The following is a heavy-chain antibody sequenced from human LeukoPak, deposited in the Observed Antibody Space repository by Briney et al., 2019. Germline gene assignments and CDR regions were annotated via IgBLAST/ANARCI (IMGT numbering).Heavy chain of an antibody. CDR1: GFTFSNYA. CDR3: VIWGDYDVLTGYYVPDY. CDR2: ITGSGTNR. Sequence: GGSLRLSCVASGFTFSNYATSWVRQAPGKGLEWVSAITGSGTNRYYADSLKGRFTTSRDNSKNTVFLQMNSLRHEDTAIYYCVIWGDYDVLTGYYVPDYWGQGTLVTVAS. V-gene: IGHV3-23*01. J-gene: IGHJ4*02. D-gene: IGHD3-9*01.